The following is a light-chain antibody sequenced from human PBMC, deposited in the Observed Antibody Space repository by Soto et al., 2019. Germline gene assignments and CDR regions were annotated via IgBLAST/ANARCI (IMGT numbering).Light chain of an antibody. CDR2: GVS. V-gene: IGKV3-20*01. J-gene: IGKJ1*01. CDR1: QSVSSSY. CDR3: QQYTDWPLT. Sequence: EIMLTQSPGTLSLSPGERATLSCRASQSVSSSYLAWYQQKPGQAPRLLIYGVSSRATGVPDRFSGSGSGTDFTLTISRLEPEDFAVYYCQQYTDWPLTFGQGTKV.